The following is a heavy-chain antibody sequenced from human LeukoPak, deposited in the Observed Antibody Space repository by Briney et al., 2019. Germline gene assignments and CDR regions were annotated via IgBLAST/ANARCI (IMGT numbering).Heavy chain of an antibody. Sequence: SETLSLTCTVSGGSISSGDYYWSWIRQPPGKGLEWIGYIYYSGSTYYNPSLKSRVTISVDMSKNQFSLKLSSVTAADTAVYYCARGRTYDSSGYSISMYYFDYWGQGTLVTVSS. CDR2: IYYSGST. D-gene: IGHD3-22*01. CDR3: ARGRTYDSSGYSISMYYFDY. CDR1: GGSISSGDYY. V-gene: IGHV4-30-4*01. J-gene: IGHJ4*02.